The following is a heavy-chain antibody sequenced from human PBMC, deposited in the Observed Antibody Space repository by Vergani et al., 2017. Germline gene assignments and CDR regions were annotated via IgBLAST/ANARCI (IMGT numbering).Heavy chain of an antibody. D-gene: IGHD1-14*01. J-gene: IGHJ4*02. CDR1: GCPLSGYY. CDR3: ARSIVSRNPPDYFDN. V-gene: IGHV4-59*01. Sequence: QVQLQESGPGLVRPSETLSLTCTVSGCPLSGYYWNWIRQTPGEGLEWIGYVEDSGYFNYNPSLKTRVSISSDTSNNQFSLLLSSVTVADTAVYYCARSIVSRNPPDYFDNWGQGTLVTVSS. CDR2: VEDSGYF.